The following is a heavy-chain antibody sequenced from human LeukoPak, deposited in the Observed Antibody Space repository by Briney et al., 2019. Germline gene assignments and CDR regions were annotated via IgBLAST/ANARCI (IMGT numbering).Heavy chain of an antibody. J-gene: IGHJ4*02. CDR2: IYPGDSDT. CDR3: AKTSYSGSYLYYFDY. Sequence: GESLKISCEGSGYSFTNYWIGWVRQMPGKGLEWMGIIYPGDSDTRYSPSSQGQVTISADKSISTAYLQWSSLKASDTAMYYCAKTSYSGSYLYYFDYWGQGTLVTVSS. CDR1: GYSFTNYW. V-gene: IGHV5-51*01. D-gene: IGHD1-26*01.